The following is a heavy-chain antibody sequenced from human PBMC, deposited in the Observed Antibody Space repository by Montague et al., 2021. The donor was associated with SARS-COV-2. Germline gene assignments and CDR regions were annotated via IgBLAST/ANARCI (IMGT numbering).Heavy chain of an antibody. D-gene: IGHD2-21*02. V-gene: IGHV4-4*02. Sequence: SETLSLTCVVSGGPISSGNWWSWVRQPPGKGLEWIGESIIVGAPATKYNPSLKSRVTISADKSKNQFSLRVTSVTAADTAVYYCARRTWGDSGVFDIWGRGTKVIVSS. CDR3: ARRTWGDSGVFDI. CDR1: GGPISSGNW. CDR2: SIIVGAP. J-gene: IGHJ3*02.